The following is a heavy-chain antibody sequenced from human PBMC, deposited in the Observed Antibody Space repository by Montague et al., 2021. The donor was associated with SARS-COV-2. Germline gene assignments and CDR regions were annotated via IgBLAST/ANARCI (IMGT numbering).Heavy chain of an antibody. CDR2: IDWDDDK. D-gene: IGHD3-3*01. V-gene: IGHV2-70*13. CDR3: ARMGPAVPGIMCTYNFYI. J-gene: IGHJ4*02. Sequence: PALVTPTQTLTLTCTFSGFSLSTSGVCVSWIRQPPGKALEWLALIDWDDDKYYSASLKTRLTISKCPSTNQVVLTMTNMDPVDTGSYYCARMGPAVPGIMCTYNFYIWGQGTQVTVST. CDR1: GFSLSTSGVC.